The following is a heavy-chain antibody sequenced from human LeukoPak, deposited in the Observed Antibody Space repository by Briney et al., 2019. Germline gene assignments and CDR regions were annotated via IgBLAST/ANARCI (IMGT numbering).Heavy chain of an antibody. CDR1: GDSISSYY. D-gene: IGHD2-2*02. CDR3: ARDWVGYCSSTSCYNY. CDR2: IYTSGST. J-gene: IGHJ4*02. Sequence: SETLSLTCTVSGDSISSYYWSWIRQPAGKGLEWIGRIYTSGSTNYNPSLKSRVTMSVDTSKNQFSLKLSSVTAADTAVYYCARDWVGYCSSTSCYNYWGQGTLVTVSS. V-gene: IGHV4-4*07.